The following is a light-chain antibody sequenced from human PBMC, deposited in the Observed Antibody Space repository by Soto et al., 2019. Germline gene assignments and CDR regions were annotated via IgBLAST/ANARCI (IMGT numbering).Light chain of an antibody. CDR2: AAS. CDR3: QQTNSFPGT. V-gene: IGKV1-12*01. J-gene: IGKJ1*01. Sequence: DIPLTQSPPSLSASVGDRVTITCRASQGIANWLAWYQQQPGKAPKLLIYAASTLQSGVPSRFSASGSGTDFTLTISSLQPEDFATYYCQQTNSFPGTFGQGTNVEIK. CDR1: QGIANW.